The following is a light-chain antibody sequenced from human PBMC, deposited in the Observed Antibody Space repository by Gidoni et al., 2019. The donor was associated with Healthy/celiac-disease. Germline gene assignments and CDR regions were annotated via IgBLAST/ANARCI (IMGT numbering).Light chain of an antibody. CDR3: QQDANLPLGT. Sequence: PGERVTLSCRASQSVSSSYLTWYQQKPGQAPSLLSYGACTRATSLPARCSGSGSGTDFTIPISSLQPEDFAVYYCQQDANLPLGTFGQGTKVEIK. CDR1: QSVSSSY. CDR2: GAC. V-gene: IGKV3D-7*01. J-gene: IGKJ1*01.